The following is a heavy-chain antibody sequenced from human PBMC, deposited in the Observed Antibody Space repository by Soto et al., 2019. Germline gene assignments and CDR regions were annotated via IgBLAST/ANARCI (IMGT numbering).Heavy chain of an antibody. D-gene: IGHD5-18*01. CDR2: IKEDGGVR. CDR1: GFSFATNW. J-gene: IGHJ5*02. CDR3: AREYT. V-gene: IGHV3-7*01. Sequence: EVQLVESGGGLVQPGDSLRLSCAASGFSFATNWMSWVRRAPGKGLDWVASIKEDGGVRYYADSVQGRFTISRDNAKQSLYLKMDNLRGEDTAIYHGAREYTWGQGTLVTVSS.